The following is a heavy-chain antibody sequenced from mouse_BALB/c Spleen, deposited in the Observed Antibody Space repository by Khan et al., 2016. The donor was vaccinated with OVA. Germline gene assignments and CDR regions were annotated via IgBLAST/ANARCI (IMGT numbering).Heavy chain of an antibody. J-gene: IGHJ3*01. V-gene: IGHV5-4*02. CDR2: ISDGGIYT. CDR3: VRGYDGNPFAY. CDR1: GFTFSDYY. D-gene: IGHD2-1*01. Sequence: EVELVESGGGLVKPGGSLKLSCVASGFTFSDYYMYWVRQTPEKRLDWVATISDGGIYTYYPDSVKGRFTISRDDAKNNLFLQMSSLKSEDTAMLYCVRGYDGNPFAYWGQGTLVTVSA.